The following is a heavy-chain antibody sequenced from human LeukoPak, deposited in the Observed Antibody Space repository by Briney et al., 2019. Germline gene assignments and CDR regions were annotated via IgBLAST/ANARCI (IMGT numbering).Heavy chain of an antibody. CDR3: ARGGQGDGYSADEAFDI. V-gene: IGHV6-1*01. D-gene: IGHD5-24*01. CDR2: TYYRSKWYY. CDR1: GDSISNTRAA. Sequence: SQTLSLTCAISGDSISNTRAAWNWIRQSPSRGLEWLGRTYYRSKWYYDYEVSVKSRITFNPDTSKNQFSLQLNSVTPEDTAVYYCARGGQGDGYSADEAFDIWGQGTMVTVSS. J-gene: IGHJ3*02.